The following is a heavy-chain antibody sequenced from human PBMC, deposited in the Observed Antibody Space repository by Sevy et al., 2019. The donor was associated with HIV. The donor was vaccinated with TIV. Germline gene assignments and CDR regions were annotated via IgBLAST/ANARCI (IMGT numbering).Heavy chain of an antibody. D-gene: IGHD3-10*01. J-gene: IGHJ4*02. CDR2: IYYSGST. Sequence: SETLSLTCTVSGDSVSSGSYYWGWIRQPPGKGLEWIGNIYYSGSTNFNPSLKSRATISIHTSKTHFSLRLTAVTDADTAVYYCAKSAPYFHGSGRTFDYWGQGILVTVSS. CDR1: GDSVSSGSYY. V-gene: IGHV4-61*01. CDR3: AKSAPYFHGSGRTFDY.